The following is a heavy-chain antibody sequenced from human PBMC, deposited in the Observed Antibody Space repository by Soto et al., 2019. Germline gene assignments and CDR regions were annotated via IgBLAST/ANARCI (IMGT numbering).Heavy chain of an antibody. Sequence: SETLSLACAVYGGSFSGYYWSWIRQPPGKGLEWIGEINHSGSTNYNPSLKSRVTISVDTSKNQFSLKLSSVTAADTAVYYCARGGPYYYYYYMDVWGKGTTVTVSS. CDR2: INHSGST. V-gene: IGHV4-34*01. CDR3: ARGGPYYYYYYMDV. J-gene: IGHJ6*03. CDR1: GGSFSGYY.